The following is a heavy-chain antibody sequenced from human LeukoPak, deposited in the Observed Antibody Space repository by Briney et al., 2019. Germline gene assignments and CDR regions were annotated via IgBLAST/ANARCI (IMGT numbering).Heavy chain of an antibody. Sequence: GGSLRLSCAASGFTLSSYAMHWVRQAPGKGLEWVAVISYDGSNKYYADSVKGRFTISRDNSKNTLYLQMNSLRAGDTAVYYCARGSWYGGSQYYFDYWGQGTLVTVSS. CDR1: GFTLSSYA. CDR3: ARGSWYGGSQYYFDY. J-gene: IGHJ4*02. V-gene: IGHV3-30-3*01. CDR2: ISYDGSNK. D-gene: IGHD1-26*01.